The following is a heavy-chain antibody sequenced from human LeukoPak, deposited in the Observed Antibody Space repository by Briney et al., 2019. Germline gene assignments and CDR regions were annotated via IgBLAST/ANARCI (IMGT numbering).Heavy chain of an antibody. D-gene: IGHD3-16*02. J-gene: IGHJ4*02. Sequence: SETLSLTCTVSGGSISSGSYYWGWIRQPPGKGLEWIGSIYYSGSTYYNPSLKSRVTISVDTSKNQFSLKLSSVTAADTAVYYCARDPPYDYVWGSYRGWGQGTLVTVSS. V-gene: IGHV4-39*07. CDR3: ARDPPYDYVWGSYRG. CDR2: IYYSGST. CDR1: GGSISSGSYY.